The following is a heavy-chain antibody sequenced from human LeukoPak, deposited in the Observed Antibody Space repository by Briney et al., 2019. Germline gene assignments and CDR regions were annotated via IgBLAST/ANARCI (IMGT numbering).Heavy chain of an antibody. Sequence: SETLSLTCTVSGASISSNYHWGWIRQPPGKGLEWIGSGSYSGTTYYRPPLKSRVTISLDASNHQFSLNLTSATAADTAVYYCAVQGSYYDVFTGYPYSHWGQGALVTVSS. V-gene: IGHV4-39*07. CDR2: GSYSGTT. CDR3: AVQGSYYDVFTGYPYSH. D-gene: IGHD3-9*01. CDR1: GASISSNYH. J-gene: IGHJ4*02.